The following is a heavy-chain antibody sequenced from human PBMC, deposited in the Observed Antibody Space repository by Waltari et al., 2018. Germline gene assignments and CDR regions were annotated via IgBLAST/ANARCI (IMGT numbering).Heavy chain of an antibody. J-gene: IGHJ4*02. CDR3: ASVDYDSSGYHYFDY. CDR2: IYPGDSDT. Sequence: EVQLVQSGAEAKKPGESLKISCKGSGYSFTSYWIGWVRQMPGKGLEWMGIIYPGDSDTRYSPSFQGQVTISADKSISTAYLQWSSLKASDTAMYYCASVDYDSSGYHYFDYWGQGTLVTVSS. V-gene: IGHV5-51*01. D-gene: IGHD3-22*01. CDR1: GYSFTSYW.